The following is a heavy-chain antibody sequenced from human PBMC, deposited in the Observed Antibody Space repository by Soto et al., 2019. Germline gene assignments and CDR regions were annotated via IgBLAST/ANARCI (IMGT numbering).Heavy chain of an antibody. CDR3: ARGPEGCSAGNCFPEY. CDR2: ISSGGSYR. V-gene: IGHV3-21*01. CDR1: GFNFGYYT. Sequence: GGSLRLSCAASGFNFGYYTMNWVRQAPGEGLQWVSSISSGGSYRFYAESVKGRFTISRDNAKNSLNLQMNTLGVEDTGVYYCARGPEGCSAGNCFPEYWGQGSWVTVS. D-gene: IGHD2-15*01. J-gene: IGHJ4*02.